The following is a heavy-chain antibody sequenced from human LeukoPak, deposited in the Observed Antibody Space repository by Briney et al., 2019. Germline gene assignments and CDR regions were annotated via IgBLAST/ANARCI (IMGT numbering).Heavy chain of an antibody. CDR1: GYSFTSYW. CDR3: ARRSCSSTSCYWLDY. Sequence: GESLKISCKGSGYSFTSYWIGWVRQMSGKGLEWMGIIYPGDSDTRYSPSFQGQVTISADKSISTAYLQWSSLKASDTAMYYCARRSCSSTSCYWLDYWGQGTLVTVSS. J-gene: IGHJ4*02. V-gene: IGHV5-51*01. CDR2: IYPGDSDT. D-gene: IGHD2-2*01.